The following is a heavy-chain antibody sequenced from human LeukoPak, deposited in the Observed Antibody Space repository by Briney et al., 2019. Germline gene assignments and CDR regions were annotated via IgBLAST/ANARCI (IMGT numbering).Heavy chain of an antibody. J-gene: IGHJ4*02. D-gene: IGHD6-13*01. CDR3: ARDRGSIAAAGSINY. Sequence: ASVKVSCKASGYTFTGYYMHWVRQAPGQGLEWMGWINPNSGGTNYAQKFQGRVTMTRDTSISTAYIELSRLRSDDTAVYYCARDRGSIAAAGSINYWGQGTLVTVSS. CDR1: GYTFTGYY. V-gene: IGHV1-2*02. CDR2: INPNSGGT.